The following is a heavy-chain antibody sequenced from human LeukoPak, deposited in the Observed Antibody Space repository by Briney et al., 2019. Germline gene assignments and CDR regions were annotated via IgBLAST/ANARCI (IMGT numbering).Heavy chain of an antibody. CDR2: ISGSGGST. Sequence: GGSLRLSCAASGFTFSSYAMSWVRQAPGKGLEWVSAISGSGGSTYYADSVKGRFTISRDNSKNTLYLQMNSLGAEDTAVYYCAKAWGTPPPRYSYGLDDYFDYWGQGTLVTVSS. J-gene: IGHJ4*02. CDR3: AKAWGTPPPRYSYGLDDYFDY. V-gene: IGHV3-23*01. CDR1: GFTFSSYA. D-gene: IGHD5-18*01.